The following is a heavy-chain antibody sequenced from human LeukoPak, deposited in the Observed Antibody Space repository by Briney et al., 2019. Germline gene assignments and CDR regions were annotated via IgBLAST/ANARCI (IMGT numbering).Heavy chain of an antibody. CDR1: GFTFSSYA. CDR2: ISVSSGGT. V-gene: IGHV3-23*01. CDR3: AKPPGSGSYRYYFDY. Sequence: GGSLRLSCAASGFTFSSYAMSWVRQAPGKGLEWVSCISVSSGGTYYADSVKGRFTISRDNSKNTLYLQMNSLRAEDTAIYYCAKPPGSGSYRYYFDYWDQGTLVTVSS. J-gene: IGHJ4*02. D-gene: IGHD3-10*01.